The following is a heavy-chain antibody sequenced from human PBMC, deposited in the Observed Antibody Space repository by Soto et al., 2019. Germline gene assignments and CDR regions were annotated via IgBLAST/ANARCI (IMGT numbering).Heavy chain of an antibody. CDR2: ISSNGGST. V-gene: IGHV3-64D*08. CDR3: VKGYSYGFYGMDV. CDR1: GFTFSSYA. Sequence: GGSLRLSCSSSGFTFSSYAMHLVRQAPGKGLEYVSAISSNGGSTYYADSVKGRFTISRDNSKNTLYLQMSSLRAEDTAVYYCVKGYSYGFYGMDVWGQGTTVTVSS. J-gene: IGHJ6*02. D-gene: IGHD5-18*01.